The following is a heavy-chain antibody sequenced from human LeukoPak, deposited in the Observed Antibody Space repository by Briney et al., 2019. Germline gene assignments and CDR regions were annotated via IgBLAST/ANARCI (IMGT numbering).Heavy chain of an antibody. J-gene: IGHJ4*02. V-gene: IGHV4-30-4*01. D-gene: IGHD6-19*01. CDR2: IYYSGST. CDR1: GGSISSGDYY. Sequence: SEALSLTCTVSGGSISSGDYYWSWIRQPPGKGLEWIGYIYYSGSTYYNPSLKSRVTISVDTSKNQFSLKLSSVTAADTAVYFCARTSIPVAGLDYWGQGTLVTVSS. CDR3: ARTSIPVAGLDY.